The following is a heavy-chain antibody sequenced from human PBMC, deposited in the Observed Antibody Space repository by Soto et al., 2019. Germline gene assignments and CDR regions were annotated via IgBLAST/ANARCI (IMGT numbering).Heavy chain of an antibody. Sequence: EVQLVESGGGLVQPGRSLRLSCAASGFIFDDYAMHWVRQAPGKGLEWVSGISWNSGSIGYADSVKGRFTISRDNAKNSLYLQINSLRTEDTAVYYCAKGPRSAYQVLYYFDYWGQGTLVNVSS. V-gene: IGHV3-9*01. CDR1: GFIFDDYA. CDR2: ISWNSGSI. J-gene: IGHJ4*02. CDR3: AKGPRSAYQVLYYFDY. D-gene: IGHD2-2*01.